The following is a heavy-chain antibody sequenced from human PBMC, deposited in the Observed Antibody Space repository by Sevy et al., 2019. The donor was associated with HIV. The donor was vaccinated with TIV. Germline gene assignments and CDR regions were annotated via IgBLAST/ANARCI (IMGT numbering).Heavy chain of an antibody. Sequence: GGSLRLSCAASGFTFDDYTMHWVRQAPGKGLEWVSLISWDGGSTYYADSVKGRFTISRDNSKNSLYLQMNGLRTEDTALYYCAKDSLNRCSSTSCSQRYYYYGMDVWGQGTTVTVSS. CDR2: ISWDGGST. V-gene: IGHV3-43*01. CDR3: AKDSLNRCSSTSCSQRYYYYGMDV. D-gene: IGHD2-2*01. CDR1: GFTFDDYT. J-gene: IGHJ6*02.